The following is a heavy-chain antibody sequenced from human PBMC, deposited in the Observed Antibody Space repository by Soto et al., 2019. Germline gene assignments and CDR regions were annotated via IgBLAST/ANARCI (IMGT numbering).Heavy chain of an antibody. Sequence: ASVKVSCKTSGFTFRSSAVQWVGQARGRRLEWIGWLVVGTGNTNYAQKFQQRVTISSDRSTNTVSMELSSLTSEGTAVYYCATGAYCSGGSCSDYYYYYYGMDLSG. J-gene: IGHJ6*02. V-gene: IGHV1-58*01. CDR3: ATGAYCSGGSCSDYYYYYYGMDL. CDR1: GFTFRSSA. CDR2: LVVGTGNT. D-gene: IGHD2-15*01.